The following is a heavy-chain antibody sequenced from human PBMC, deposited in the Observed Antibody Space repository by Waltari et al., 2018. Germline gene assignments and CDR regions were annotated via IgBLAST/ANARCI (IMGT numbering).Heavy chain of an antibody. Sequence: QVQLQESGPGLVKPSGTLSLTCAVSGGSISSSNWWSWVRQPPGKGLEWFGEIYHSGSTHYNPSLKGRVTISVDKSKTQFSLKLSSVTAADTAVYYCARGADCSGGSCYSPRGYFDYWGQGTLVTVSS. V-gene: IGHV4-4*02. J-gene: IGHJ4*02. CDR3: ARGADCSGGSCYSPRGYFDY. CDR2: IYHSGST. D-gene: IGHD2-15*01. CDR1: GGSISSSNW.